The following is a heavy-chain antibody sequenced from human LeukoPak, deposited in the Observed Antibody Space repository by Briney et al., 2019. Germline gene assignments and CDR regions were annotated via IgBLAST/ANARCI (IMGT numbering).Heavy chain of an antibody. J-gene: IGHJ4*02. Sequence: ASVKVSCKASGYTFTSYAMHWVRQAPGQRLEWMGWINAGNGNTKYSQKFQGRVTITRDTSASTAYMELSSLRSGDTAVYYCARVHGGVATIGRYFDYWGQGTLVTVSS. CDR1: GYTFTSYA. CDR2: INAGNGNT. CDR3: ARVHGGVATIGRYFDY. D-gene: IGHD5-12*01. V-gene: IGHV1-3*01.